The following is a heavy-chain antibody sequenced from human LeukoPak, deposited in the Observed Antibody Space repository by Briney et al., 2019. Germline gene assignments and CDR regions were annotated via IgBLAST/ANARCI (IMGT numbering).Heavy chain of an antibody. CDR3: ARRTRGAAAGTPSDY. D-gene: IGHD6-13*01. CDR2: ISSSSSYI. J-gene: IGHJ4*02. Sequence: GGSLRLSCAASGFTFSSYSMNWVRQAPGKGLEWVSSISSSSSYIYYADSVKGRFTISRDNAKNSLYLQMNSLRAEDTAVYYCARRTRGAAAGTPSDYWGQGTLVTVSS. CDR1: GFTFSSYS. V-gene: IGHV3-21*01.